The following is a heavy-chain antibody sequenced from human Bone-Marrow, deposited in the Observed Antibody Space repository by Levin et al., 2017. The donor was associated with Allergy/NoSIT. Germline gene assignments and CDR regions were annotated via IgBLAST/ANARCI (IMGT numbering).Heavy chain of an antibody. CDR3: AKDRGDFAGFDS. V-gene: IGHV3-43*01. CDR2: ITWDGGST. Sequence: PGGSLRLSCAASGFTFDIYTMHWVRQAPDKGLKWVSLITWDGGSTYYADSVKGRFTISRDNSKNSLYLQMNSLRTEDTALYFCAKDRGDFAGFDSWGRGTLVTVSS. CDR1: GFTFDIYT. D-gene: IGHD4-17*01. J-gene: IGHJ4*02.